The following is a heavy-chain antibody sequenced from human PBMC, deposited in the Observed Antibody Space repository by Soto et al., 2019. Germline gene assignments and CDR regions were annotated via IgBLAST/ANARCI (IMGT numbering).Heavy chain of an antibody. CDR2: ISYDGSNK. CDR3: ARDRYGGSAYFDY. V-gene: IGHV3-30-3*01. CDR1: GFTFSSYA. J-gene: IGHJ4*02. Sequence: VQLVESGGGVVQPGRSLRLSCAASGFTFSSYAMHWVRQAPGKGREWVAVISYDGSNKYYADSVKGRFTISRDNSKNTLYLQMNSLRAEDTAVYYCARDRYGGSAYFDYWGQGTLVTVSS. D-gene: IGHD2-15*01.